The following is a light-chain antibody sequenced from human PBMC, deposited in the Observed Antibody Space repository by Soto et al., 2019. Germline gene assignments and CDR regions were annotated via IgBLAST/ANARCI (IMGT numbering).Light chain of an antibody. CDR1: SSDVGGYKY. J-gene: IGLJ2*01. CDR2: DVT. Sequence: QSALTQPRSVPGSPGQSVAISCTGTSSDVGGYKYVSWYQPHPGKAPKLMIYDVTERPSGVPDRFSGSKSGNTASLTISGLQAEDEADYYCCSYAGSYTLLFGGGTKLTVL. CDR3: CSYAGSYTLL. V-gene: IGLV2-11*01.